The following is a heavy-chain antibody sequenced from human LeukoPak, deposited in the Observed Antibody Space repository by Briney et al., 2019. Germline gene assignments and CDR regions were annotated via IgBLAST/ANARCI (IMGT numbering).Heavy chain of an antibody. J-gene: IGHJ4*02. CDR3: ARREFYDSSGYPFDY. D-gene: IGHD3-22*01. CDR1: GFTFSSYW. CDR2: INSDGSST. V-gene: IGHV3-74*01. Sequence: GGSLRLSCAASGFTFSSYWMHWVRQAPGQGLVWVSRINSDGSSTSYADSVKGRFTISRDNAKSTLYLQMNSLRAEDTAVYYCARREFYDSSGYPFDYWGQGTLVTVSS.